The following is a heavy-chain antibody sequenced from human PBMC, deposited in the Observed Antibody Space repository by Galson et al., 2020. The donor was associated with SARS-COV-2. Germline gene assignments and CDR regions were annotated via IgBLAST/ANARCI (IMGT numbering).Heavy chain of an antibody. CDR1: GGSVRGGSQY. V-gene: IGHV4-61*02. Sequence: SETLSLTCTVSGGSVRGGSQYWSWIRQPAGKGLEWIGRIYISGSTNYNPSLKSRVTISLDTSKNQFSLKVTSVTAADTAVYYCARISSWDYYYDGMDVWAQGITGTVSS. D-gene: IGHD2-2*01. J-gene: IGHJ6*02. CDR2: IYISGST. CDR3: ARISSWDYYYDGMDV.